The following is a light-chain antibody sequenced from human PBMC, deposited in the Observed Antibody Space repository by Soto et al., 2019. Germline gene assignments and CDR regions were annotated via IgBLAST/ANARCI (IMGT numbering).Light chain of an antibody. J-gene: IGKJ5*01. CDR2: GAS. CDR3: QHYTNWPPIT. Sequence: EIVMTQSPATLSVSPGERATLSCRASQNIRSNLAWYQQKPGQAPRLLIYGASTRATGIPARFSGSGSGTEFPLTLSSLQYEDFSVYYCQHYTNWPPITFGQGTRLEIK. CDR1: QNIRSN. V-gene: IGKV3-15*01.